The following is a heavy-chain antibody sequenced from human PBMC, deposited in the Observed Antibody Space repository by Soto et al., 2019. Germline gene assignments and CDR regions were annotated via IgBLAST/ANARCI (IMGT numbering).Heavy chain of an antibody. V-gene: IGHV3-53*04. J-gene: IGHJ6*02. Sequence: EVQLVESGGGLVQPGGSLRLSCAASGIPVSSNYMTWVRQAPGKGLEWVSVLHSGGDTYYANSVKGRFTISRHDSTNTLLLQMSRLTPEYTGVYYCARDAPYYVASRMDVWGQGPTGTVSS. CDR3: ARDAPYYVASRMDV. CDR2: LHSGGDT. D-gene: IGHD3-16*01. CDR1: GIPVSSNY.